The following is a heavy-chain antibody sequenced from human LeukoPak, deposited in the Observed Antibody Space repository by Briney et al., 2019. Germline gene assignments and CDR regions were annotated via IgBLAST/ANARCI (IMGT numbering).Heavy chain of an antibody. CDR1: GGSISGYY. Sequence: PSETLSLTCTVSGGSISGYYWTWIRQPPGKGLEWIGYIYDSGSTNQNPSLKSRVTISLDTSKNQFSPKLNSVTTADTAVYYCARSRDAYILGHWGQGILVTVSS. D-gene: IGHD5-24*01. V-gene: IGHV4-59*01. J-gene: IGHJ4*02. CDR2: IYDSGST. CDR3: ARSRDAYILGH.